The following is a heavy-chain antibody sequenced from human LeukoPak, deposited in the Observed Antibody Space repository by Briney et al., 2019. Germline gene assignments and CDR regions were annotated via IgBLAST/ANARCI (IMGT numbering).Heavy chain of an antibody. J-gene: IGHJ4*02. CDR2: ISGTGVTT. CDR1: GFIFNNYA. Sequence: GGSLRLSCAASGFIFNNYAVSWVRQAPGKGLEWVSSISGTGVTTYCADSVKGRFAISRDNSKNTLYLQMTSLRAEDTAVYYCAKDQRFGDLDDYRGQGTLVTVSS. D-gene: IGHD3-10*01. V-gene: IGHV3-23*01. CDR3: AKDQRFGDLDDY.